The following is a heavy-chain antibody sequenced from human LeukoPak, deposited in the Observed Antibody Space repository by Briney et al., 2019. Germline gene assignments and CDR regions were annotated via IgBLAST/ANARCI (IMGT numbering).Heavy chain of an antibody. D-gene: IGHD6-19*01. CDR2: ISWNSGGI. J-gene: IGHJ4*02. V-gene: IGHV3-9*01. Sequence: GGSLRLSCAASGFTFDDYAMHWVRQAPGKGLEWVSGISWNSGGIGYADSVRGRFTISRDNAKNSLYLQMHSLRAEDTAVYYCARDSSGCPHDYRGQGTLVTVSS. CDR1: GFTFDDYA. CDR3: ARDSSGCPHDY.